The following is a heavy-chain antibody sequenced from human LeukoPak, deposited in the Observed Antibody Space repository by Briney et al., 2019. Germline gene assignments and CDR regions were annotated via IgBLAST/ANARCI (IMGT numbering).Heavy chain of an antibody. V-gene: IGHV3-23*01. Sequence: GGSLRLSCAASGFTFSSYAMSWVRQAPGKGLEWISAISGSGGSTYYADSVKGRFTISRDNSKNTLYLQMNSLRAEDTAVYYCAKAKYYGSSLMDVWGQGTTVTVSS. J-gene: IGHJ6*02. CDR2: ISGSGGST. D-gene: IGHD3-10*01. CDR3: AKAKYYGSSLMDV. CDR1: GFTFSSYA.